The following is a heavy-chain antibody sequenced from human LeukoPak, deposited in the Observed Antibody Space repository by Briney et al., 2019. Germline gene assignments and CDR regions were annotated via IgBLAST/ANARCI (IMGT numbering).Heavy chain of an antibody. CDR2: INHSGST. CDR3: AIFFFKQKTAYEILTGYYPY. J-gene: IGHJ4*02. V-gene: IGHV4-34*01. Sequence: SETLSLTCAVSGGSLSGYYWSWIRPPPGKGLEGMWEINHSGSTNYNPALKSRVTISVDTSQNQFSLKLSSVTAADTAVYYCAIFFFKQKTAYEILTGYYPYWGQGTLVTVSS. D-gene: IGHD3-9*01. CDR1: GGSLSGYY.